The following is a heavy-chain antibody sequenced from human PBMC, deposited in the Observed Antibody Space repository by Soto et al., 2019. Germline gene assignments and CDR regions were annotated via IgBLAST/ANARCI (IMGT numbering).Heavy chain of an antibody. V-gene: IGHV1-46*01. CDR1: GYTFTNFY. Sequence: ASVKVSCKGSGYTFTNFYIHWVRQAPGQGLEWMGIVNPNGGSTNYAQNFKGRITISRDTSTSTVYMDLSSLRSEDTAVYYCARRKWGGYARGFLPNDAFDIWGQGTMVTVSS. J-gene: IGHJ3*02. D-gene: IGHD5-12*01. CDR2: VNPNGGST. CDR3: ARRKWGGYARGFLPNDAFDI.